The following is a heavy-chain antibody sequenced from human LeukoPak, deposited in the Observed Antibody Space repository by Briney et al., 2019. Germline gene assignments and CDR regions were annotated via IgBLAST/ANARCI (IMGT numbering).Heavy chain of an antibody. CDR3: ANGHALLWFGELPLDY. D-gene: IGHD3-10*01. V-gene: IGHV3-21*04. J-gene: IGHJ4*02. Sequence: PGGSLRLSCAASGFTLSSYSMNWVRQAPGKGLEWVSSISRSSSFIYYADSVKGRFTISRDNSKNTLYLQMNSLRAEDTAVYYCANGHALLWFGELPLDYWGQGTLVTVSS. CDR1: GFTLSSYS. CDR2: ISRSSSFI.